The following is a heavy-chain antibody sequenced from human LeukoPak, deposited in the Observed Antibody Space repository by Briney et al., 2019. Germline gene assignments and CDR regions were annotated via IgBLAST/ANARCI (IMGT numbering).Heavy chain of an antibody. CDR2: INPSGGST. J-gene: IGHJ6*02. CDR1: GYTFTSYY. V-gene: IGHV1-46*01. Sequence: GASVTVSCTASGYTFTSYYMHWVRQAPGQGREWMGIINPSGGSTSYAQKFQGRVTMTRDTSTSTVYMELSSLRSEDTAVYYCARESRSSSSFGYYYYGMDVWGQGTTVTVSS. CDR3: ARESRSSSSFGYYYYGMDV. D-gene: IGHD6-6*01.